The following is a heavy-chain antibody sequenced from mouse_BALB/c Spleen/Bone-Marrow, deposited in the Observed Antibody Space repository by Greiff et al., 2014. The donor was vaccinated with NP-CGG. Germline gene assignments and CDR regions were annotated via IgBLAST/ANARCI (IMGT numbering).Heavy chain of an antibody. CDR1: GYSITSYYS. Sequence: EVQVVESGPDLVKPSQSLSLTCTVTGYSITSYYSWHWIRQFPGNKLEWMGYIHYSGTTVYNPSLKSRISITRDTSNNQFLLQLNSVTTEDTATYYCARFAGTPYTMDYWGQGTSVTVSS. D-gene: IGHD4-1*01. CDR2: IHYSGTT. J-gene: IGHJ4*01. CDR3: ARFAGTPYTMDY. V-gene: IGHV3-1*02.